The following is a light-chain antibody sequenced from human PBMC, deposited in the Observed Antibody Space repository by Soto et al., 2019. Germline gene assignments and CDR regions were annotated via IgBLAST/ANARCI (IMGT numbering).Light chain of an antibody. V-gene: IGKV1-39*01. J-gene: IGKJ4*01. CDR2: ASS. CDR1: QSVRSY. Sequence: DIQMTQSPSSVSASVGDRVTIACRAGQSVRSYLNWYQQKPGKAPNLLIYASSTLQSGVPSRLSGGGSGTDFTLTISSLQPEDFATYYCQQSYTSPLTFGGGTKVEI. CDR3: QQSYTSPLT.